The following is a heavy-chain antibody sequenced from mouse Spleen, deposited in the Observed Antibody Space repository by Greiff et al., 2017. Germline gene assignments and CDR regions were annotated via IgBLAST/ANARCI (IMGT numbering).Heavy chain of an antibody. CDR2: INPYNGAT. J-gene: IGHJ2*01. V-gene: IGHV1-31*01. CDR3: ARDYRSFDY. Sequence: VQLQQSGPELVKPGASVKISCKASGYSFTGYYMHWVKQRHVKSLEWIGRINPYNGATSYNQNFKDKASLTVDKSSSTAYMELHSLTSEDSAVYYCARDYRSFDYWGQGTTLTGSS. CDR1: GYSFTGYY. D-gene: IGHD2-14*01.